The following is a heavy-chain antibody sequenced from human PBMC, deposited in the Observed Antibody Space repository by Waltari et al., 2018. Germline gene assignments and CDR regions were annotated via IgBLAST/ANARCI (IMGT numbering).Heavy chain of an antibody. D-gene: IGHD2-15*01. CDR1: GYSISSGYY. Sequence: QVQLQESGPGLVKPSETLSLTCAVSGYSISSGYYWGWIRQPPGKGLEWIGSIYHSGSTYSHPSLKRRVTISVDPSKNQFSLKLSSVTAADTAVYYCARSGLLLYYYYGMDVWGQGTTVTVSS. CDR3: ARSGLLLYYYYGMDV. CDR2: IYHSGST. J-gene: IGHJ6*02. V-gene: IGHV4-38-2*01.